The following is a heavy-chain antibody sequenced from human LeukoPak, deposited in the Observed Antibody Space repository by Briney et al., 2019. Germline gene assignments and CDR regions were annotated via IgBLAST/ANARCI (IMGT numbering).Heavy chain of an antibody. Sequence: GGSLRLSCAASGFTFSSYAMSWVRQAPGKGLEWVSAISGSGGSTYYADSVKGRFTISRDNSKNTLYLQMNSLRAEDTAVYYCAKVVSDSSGYYPYYFDYWGQGTLVTVSS. CDR1: GFTFSSYA. V-gene: IGHV3-23*01. D-gene: IGHD3-22*01. CDR3: AKVVSDSSGYYPYYFDY. J-gene: IGHJ4*02. CDR2: ISGSGGST.